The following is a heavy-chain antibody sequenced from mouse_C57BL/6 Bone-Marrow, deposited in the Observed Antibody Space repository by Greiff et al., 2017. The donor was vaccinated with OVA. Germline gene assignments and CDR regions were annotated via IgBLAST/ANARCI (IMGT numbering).Heavy chain of an antibody. D-gene: IGHD1-1*01. J-gene: IGHJ4*01. CDR2: FRSGGSNT. CDR1: GFTFSSYG. V-gene: IGHV5-6*01. Sequence: EVQLVESGGALVKPGGSLKLSCAASGFTFSSYGLSWVRQTPDKGREWVATFRSGGSNTSYPDGVKGRFTISRDNAKNNLYLQRSSLKSEDTAMYYCARGLLLRFMDYWGQGTSVTVSS. CDR3: ARGLLLRFMDY.